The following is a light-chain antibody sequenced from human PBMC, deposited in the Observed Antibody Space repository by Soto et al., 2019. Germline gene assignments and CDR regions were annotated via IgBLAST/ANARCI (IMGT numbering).Light chain of an antibody. V-gene: IGLV2-14*01. CDR3: SSYTCTNTLEV. CDR1: SSDVGAYNY. J-gene: IGLJ1*01. CDR2: EVT. Sequence: QSALTQPASVSGSPGQSITISCTGTSSDVGAYNYVSWYQPHPGKAPKLMIYEVTTRPSGVSSRFSGSKSGNTASLTISGLDAEDEADYYCSSYTCTNTLEVVGTGTKVTVL.